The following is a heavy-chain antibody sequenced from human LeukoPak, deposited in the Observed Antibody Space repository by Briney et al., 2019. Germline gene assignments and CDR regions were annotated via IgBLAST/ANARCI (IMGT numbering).Heavy chain of an antibody. Sequence: PGGSLRLSCAASGFTFGSCWMNWVRQTPGKGLEWVAVISYDGSNKYYADSVKGRFTISRDNSKNTLYLQMNSLRAEDTAVCYCARNGYVTAPNYYYGMDVWGQGTTVTVSS. V-gene: IGHV3-30-3*01. CDR3: ARNGYVTAPNYYYGMDV. D-gene: IGHD5-12*01. CDR1: GFTFGSCW. CDR2: ISYDGSNK. J-gene: IGHJ6*02.